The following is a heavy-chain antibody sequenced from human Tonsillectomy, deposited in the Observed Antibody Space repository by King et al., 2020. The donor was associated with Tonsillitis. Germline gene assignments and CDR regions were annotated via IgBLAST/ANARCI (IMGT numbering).Heavy chain of an antibody. CDR3: ARDRGLSLYYYYGMDV. J-gene: IGHJ6*02. V-gene: IGHV3-53*01. Sequence: VQLVESGGGLIQPGGSLRLSCAASGFTVSSNYMSWVRQAPGKGLEWVSVIYSGGSTYYADSVKGRCTISRDNSKNTLYLQMNSLRAEDTAVYYWARDRGLSLYYYYGMDVWGQGTTVTVSS. CDR1: GFTVSSNY. D-gene: IGHD3-10*01. CDR2: IYSGGST.